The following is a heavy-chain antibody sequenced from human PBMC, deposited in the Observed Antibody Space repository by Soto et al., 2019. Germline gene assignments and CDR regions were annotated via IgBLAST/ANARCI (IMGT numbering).Heavy chain of an antibody. CDR1: GGSISSANYY. CDR2: IYYSGIS. CDR3: ARDSGVAVGSTRYYYGMDV. D-gene: IGHD2-15*01. V-gene: IGHV4-31*03. Sequence: SETLSLTCTVSGGSISSANYYWSWIRQHPGKGLDLIGHIYYSGISYYNPSLQSRVTISVDTSKNQFSLQLSSVTVADTAVYYCARDSGVAVGSTRYYYGMDVGGQGTTVTVSS. J-gene: IGHJ6*02.